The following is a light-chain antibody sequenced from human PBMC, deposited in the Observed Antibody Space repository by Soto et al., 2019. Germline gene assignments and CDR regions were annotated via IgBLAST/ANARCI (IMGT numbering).Light chain of an antibody. CDR3: QSYDMSQNNHV. CDR1: SSNIGAPYD. Sequence: QSVLTQPPSVSGAPGQGVTISCTGSSSNIGAPYDVHWYQHLPGTAPNLLIYGGNNRPSGVPDRFSGSRSGTSASLAITGLQSEDEADYYCQSYDMSQNNHVFGIGTKLTVL. CDR2: GGN. V-gene: IGLV1-40*01. J-gene: IGLJ1*01.